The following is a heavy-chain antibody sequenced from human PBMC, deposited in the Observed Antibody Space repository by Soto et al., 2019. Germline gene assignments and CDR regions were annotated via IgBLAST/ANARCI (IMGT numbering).Heavy chain of an antibody. V-gene: IGHV4-4*02. Sequence: NPSETLSLTCAVSGGSISSSNWWSWVRQPPGKGLEWIGEIYHSGSTNYNPSLKSRVTISVDKSKNQFSLKLSSVTAADTAVYYCARLYDILTGYFLFDYWGQGTLVTVSS. CDR2: IYHSGST. CDR3: ARLYDILTGYFLFDY. D-gene: IGHD3-9*01. CDR1: GGSISSSNW. J-gene: IGHJ4*02.